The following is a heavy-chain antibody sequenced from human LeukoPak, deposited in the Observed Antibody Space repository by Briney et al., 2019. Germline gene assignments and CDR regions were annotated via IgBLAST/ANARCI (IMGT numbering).Heavy chain of an antibody. CDR1: GYTFINYG. V-gene: IGHV1-18*01. J-gene: IGHJ2*01. CDR2: ISAYNGNT. Sequence: PGASVKVSCKASGYTFINYGFTWVRQDPGQGLEWMGWISAYNGNTNYLQKLQGRVTMTTDTSTNTAYMELRSLRSDDTAVYYCARVSTNSRVAGYDPQWYFDLWGRGTLVTVSS. D-gene: IGHD2/OR15-2a*01. CDR3: ARVSTNSRVAGYDPQWYFDL.